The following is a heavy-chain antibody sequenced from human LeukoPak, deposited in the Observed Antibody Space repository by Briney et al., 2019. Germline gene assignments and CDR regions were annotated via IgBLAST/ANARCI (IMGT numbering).Heavy chain of an antibody. V-gene: IGHV3-23*01. CDR3: AKDQVWIVVGSFDY. J-gene: IGHJ4*02. CDR1: GFTFSSYA. D-gene: IGHD3-22*01. CDR2: ISGSGGST. Sequence: GGSLRLSCAASGFTFSSYAMSWVRQAPGKGLEWVSGISGSGGSTYYAASVKGRFTISRDNSKSTLYLQMTSLRAEDTAVYYCAKDQVWIVVGSFDYWGQGTLVTVSS.